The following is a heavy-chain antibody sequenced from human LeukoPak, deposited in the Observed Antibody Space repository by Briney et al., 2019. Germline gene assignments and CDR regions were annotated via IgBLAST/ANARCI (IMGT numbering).Heavy chain of an antibody. V-gene: IGHV4-39*07. D-gene: IGHD5-18*01. Sequence: SETLSLTCTVSGGSISSSSYYWGWIRQPPGKGLEWIGSIYYSGSTYYNPSLKSRVTISVDTSKNQFSLKLSSVTAADTALYYCAKGDKNSYGYSTDYMDVWGKGTTVTISS. CDR1: GGSISSSSYY. J-gene: IGHJ6*03. CDR3: AKGDKNSYGYSTDYMDV. CDR2: IYYSGST.